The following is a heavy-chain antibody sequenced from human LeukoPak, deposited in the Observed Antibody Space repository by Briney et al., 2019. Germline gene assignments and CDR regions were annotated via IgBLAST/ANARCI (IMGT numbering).Heavy chain of an antibody. V-gene: IGHV3-21*03. Sequence: PGGSLRLSCAASGFTFGSYSMNWVRQAPGKGLEWVSSISSSSSYIYYADSVKGRFTISRDNAKNSLYLQMNSLRAEDTAVYYCAIARTFGELLFDYWGQGTLVTVSS. CDR1: GFTFGSYS. D-gene: IGHD3-10*01. CDR2: ISSSSSYI. CDR3: AIARTFGELLFDY. J-gene: IGHJ4*02.